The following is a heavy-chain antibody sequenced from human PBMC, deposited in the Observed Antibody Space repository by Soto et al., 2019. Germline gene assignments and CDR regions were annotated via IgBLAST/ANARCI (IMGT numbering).Heavy chain of an antibody. CDR3: ASANIAVAGTRSDSDY. CDR2: INPNSGGT. V-gene: IGHV1-2*02. Sequence: ASVKVSCKASGYTFTGYYMHWVRQAPGQGLEWMGWINPNSGGTNYTQKFQGRVTMTRDTSISTAYMELSRLRSDDTAVYYCASANIAVAGTRSDSDYWGQGTLVTVSS. D-gene: IGHD6-19*01. CDR1: GYTFTGYY. J-gene: IGHJ4*02.